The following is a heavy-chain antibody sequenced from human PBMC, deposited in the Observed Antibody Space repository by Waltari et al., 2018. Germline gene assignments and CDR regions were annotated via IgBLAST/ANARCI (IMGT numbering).Heavy chain of an antibody. CDR2: IHPTRGHA. CDR1: AYISLAHF. CDR3: AKDWRVVTNQANWFDP. J-gene: IGHJ5*02. V-gene: IGHV1-2*06. D-gene: IGHD1-1*01. Sequence: QEKLVQSGAEVKMTGASVKASCKDTAYISLAHFLPWVRQATGQGLEWLGRIHPTRGHAEVANDFQGRVTLTRDTSISTAYMELTGLGLDDTATYYCAKDWRVVTNQANWFDPWGQGTLVTVSS.